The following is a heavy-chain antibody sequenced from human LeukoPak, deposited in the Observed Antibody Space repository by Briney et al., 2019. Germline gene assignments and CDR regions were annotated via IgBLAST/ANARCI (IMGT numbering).Heavy chain of an antibody. CDR2: ISWNSGSI. J-gene: IGHJ2*01. V-gene: IGHV3-9*01. Sequence: GGSLRLSCAASGFTFDDYAMHWVRQAPGKGLEWVSGISWNSGSIGYADSVKGRFTISRDNAQKSLYLQMISLRVEDTAVYYCTRWTDWYFDLWGRGTLVTVSS. D-gene: IGHD3/OR15-3a*01. CDR3: TRWTDWYFDL. CDR1: GFTFDDYA.